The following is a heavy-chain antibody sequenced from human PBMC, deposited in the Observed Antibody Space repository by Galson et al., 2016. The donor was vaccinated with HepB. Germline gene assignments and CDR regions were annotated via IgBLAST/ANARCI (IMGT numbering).Heavy chain of an antibody. CDR1: RGSIISFY. CDR3: ARGSGWYVKGFDY. V-gene: IGHV4-59*01. D-gene: IGHD6-19*01. J-gene: IGHJ4*02. Sequence: EPLSLTCTVSRGSIISFYWSWIRQPPGKGLEWIGNIYYSGNTTYNPSLKSRVTMSVDTSKNQFSLKLTSVTAADTALYYCARGSGWYVKGFDYWGQGTLVSVSS. CDR2: IYYSGNT.